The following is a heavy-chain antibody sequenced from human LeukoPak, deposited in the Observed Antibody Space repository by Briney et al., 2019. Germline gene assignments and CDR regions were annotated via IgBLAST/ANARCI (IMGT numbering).Heavy chain of an antibody. J-gene: IGHJ4*02. CDR3: ALIPGGSWAFDY. CDR2: INPDSGDT. V-gene: IGHV1-2*02. Sequence: ASGRVSCKPSEYTFGVYQIHWGPQAPGPRLKWMAWINPDSGDTNYAQKFQGRVTMNRHTSLSTAYMEVSSLRSDDTAVYYCALIPGGSWAFDYWGQGTLVTVSS. CDR1: EYTFGVYQ. D-gene: IGHD6-13*01.